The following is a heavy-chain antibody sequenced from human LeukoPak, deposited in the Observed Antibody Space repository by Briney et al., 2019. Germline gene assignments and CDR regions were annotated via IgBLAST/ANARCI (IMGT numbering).Heavy chain of an antibody. CDR3: ARVLGIQLWGSSDY. CDR1: GYTFTSYG. Sequence: ASVKVSCKASGYTFTSYGITWVRQAPGQGLEWMGWISAYNGNTNYAQKFQDRVTMTTDTSTSTAYMELRSLRSDDTAMYYCARVLGIQLWGSSDYWGQGTLDTVSS. D-gene: IGHD5-18*01. J-gene: IGHJ4*02. V-gene: IGHV1-18*01. CDR2: ISAYNGNT.